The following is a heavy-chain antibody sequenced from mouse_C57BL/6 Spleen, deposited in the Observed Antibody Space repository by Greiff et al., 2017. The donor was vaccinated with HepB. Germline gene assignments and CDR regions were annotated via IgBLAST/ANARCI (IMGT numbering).Heavy chain of an antibody. CDR3: ARKASGTHWYFDD. D-gene: IGHD4-1*01. V-gene: IGHV1-4*01. CDR2: INPSSGYT. Sequence: QVQLQQSGAELARPGASVKMSCKASGYTFTSYTMHWVKQRPGQGLEWIGDINPSSGYTKYNQKFKDKATLTADKSSSTAYMQLSSLTSEDSAVYYCARKASGTHWYFDDWGTGSTVTVSS. CDR1: GYTFTSYT. J-gene: IGHJ1*03.